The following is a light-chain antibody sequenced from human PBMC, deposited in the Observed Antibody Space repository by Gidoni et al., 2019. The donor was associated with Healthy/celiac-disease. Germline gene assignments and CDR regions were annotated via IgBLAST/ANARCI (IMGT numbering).Light chain of an antibody. V-gene: IGKV1-5*03. J-gene: IGKJ4*01. CDR1: QSISSW. Sequence: DIQMTQSPSTLSASVGDRVTITCRASQSISSWLAWYQQKPGKAPKLLIYKASSLESGVPSRFSGSGSGLEFTLTISSLQPDDFATYYCQQYNSYSLTFGGGTKVEIK. CDR3: QQYNSYSLT. CDR2: KAS.